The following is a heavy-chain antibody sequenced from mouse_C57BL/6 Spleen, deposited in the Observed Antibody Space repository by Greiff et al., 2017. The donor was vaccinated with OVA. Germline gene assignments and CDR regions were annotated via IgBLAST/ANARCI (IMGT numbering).Heavy chain of an antibody. CDR1: GYTFTDYY. CDR2: INPNNGGT. J-gene: IGHJ4*01. CDR3: ARGSPYYSNFYYYAMDY. V-gene: IGHV1-26*01. D-gene: IGHD2-5*01. Sequence: VQLKQSGPELVKPGASVKISCKASGYTFTDYYMNWVKQSHGKSLEWIGDINPNNGGTSYNQKFKGKATLTVDKSSSTAYMELRSLTSEDSAVYYCARGSPYYSNFYYYAMDYWGQGTSVTVSS.